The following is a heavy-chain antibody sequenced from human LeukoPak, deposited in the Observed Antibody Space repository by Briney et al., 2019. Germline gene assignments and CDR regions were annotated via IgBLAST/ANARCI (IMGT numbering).Heavy chain of an antibody. CDR1: GYTFTSYD. V-gene: IGHV1-69*05. D-gene: IGHD5-18*01. J-gene: IGHJ4*02. CDR3: ARDLGRGYSYGYLDY. Sequence: SVKVSCKASGYTFTSYDINWVRQATGQGLEWMGRIIPIFGTANYAQKFQGRVTITTDESTSTAYMELSSLRSEDTAVYYCARDLGRGYSYGYLDYWGQGTLVTVSS. CDR2: IIPIFGTA.